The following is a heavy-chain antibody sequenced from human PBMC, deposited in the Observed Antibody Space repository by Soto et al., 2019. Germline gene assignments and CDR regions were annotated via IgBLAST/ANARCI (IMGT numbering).Heavy chain of an antibody. J-gene: IGHJ4*02. D-gene: IGHD1-26*01. CDR1: GYTFTGYY. V-gene: IGHV1-2*04. Sequence: GASVKVSCKASGYTFTGYYMHWVRQAPGQGLEWMGWINPNSGGTNYAQKFQGWVTMTGDTSISTAYMELSRLRSDDTAVYYCARAVVGATTYPFDYWGQGTLVTVSS. CDR2: INPNSGGT. CDR3: ARAVVGATTYPFDY.